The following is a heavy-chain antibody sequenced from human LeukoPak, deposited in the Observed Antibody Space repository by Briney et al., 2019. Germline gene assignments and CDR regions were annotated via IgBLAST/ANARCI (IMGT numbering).Heavy chain of an antibody. CDR2: ISAYNGNT. Sequence: GASVKVSCKASGYTFTSYGISWVRQAPGQGLEWMGWISAYNGNTNYAQKPQGRVTMTTDTSTSTAYMELRSLRSDDTAVYYCARDTGLQYSGYDHDYRGQGTLVTVSS. CDR1: GYTFTSYG. V-gene: IGHV1-18*01. CDR3: ARDTGLQYSGYDHDY. D-gene: IGHD5-12*01. J-gene: IGHJ4*02.